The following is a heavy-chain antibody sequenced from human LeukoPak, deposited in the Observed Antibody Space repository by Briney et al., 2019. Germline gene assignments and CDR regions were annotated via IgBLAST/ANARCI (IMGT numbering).Heavy chain of an antibody. CDR2: ISGNGGGT. Sequence: RTGGSLRLSCAASGFTFSSYAMSWVRQAPGKGLEWVSAISGNGGGTYYADSVKGRFTISRDNSKNTLYLQMNSLRAEDTAVYYCAKSFGYSRSWFDYWGQGTLVTVSS. J-gene: IGHJ4*02. V-gene: IGHV3-23*01. CDR1: GFTFSSYA. CDR3: AKSFGYSRSWFDY. D-gene: IGHD6-13*01.